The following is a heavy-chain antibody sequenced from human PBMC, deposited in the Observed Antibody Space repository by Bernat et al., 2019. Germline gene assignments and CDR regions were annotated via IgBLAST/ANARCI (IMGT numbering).Heavy chain of an antibody. J-gene: IGHJ4*02. CDR2: ISYDGSNK. CDR1: GFTFSSYS. CDR3: ARDGNTYYGSGSYYHLWNNKYFDY. V-gene: IGHV3-30*03. Sequence: VQLVESGGGLVQPGGSLRLSCAASGFTFSSYSMNWVRQAPGKGLEWVAVISYDGSNKYYADSVKGRFTISRDNSKNTLYLQMNSLRAEDTAVYYCARDGNTYYGSGSYYHLWNNKYFDYWGQGTLVTVSS. D-gene: IGHD3-10*01.